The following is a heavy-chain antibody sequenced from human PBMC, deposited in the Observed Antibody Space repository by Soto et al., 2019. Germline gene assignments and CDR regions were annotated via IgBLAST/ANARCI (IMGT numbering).Heavy chain of an antibody. J-gene: IGHJ4*02. V-gene: IGHV3-64D*06. D-gene: IGHD6-13*01. CDR2: ISSNGGST. CDR3: VKDQSIAAAGYYFDY. CDR1: GFTFSSYA. Sequence: PGGSLRLSCSASGFTFSSYAMHWVRQAPGKGLEYVSAISSNGGSTYYADSVKGRFTISRDNSKNTLYLQMSSLRTEDTAVYYCVKDQSIAAAGYYFDYWGQGTLVTVSS.